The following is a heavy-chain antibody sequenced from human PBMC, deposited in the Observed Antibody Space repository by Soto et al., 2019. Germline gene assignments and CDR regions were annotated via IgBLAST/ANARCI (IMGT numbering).Heavy chain of an antibody. V-gene: IGHV4-59*01. Sequence: QVQLKESGPGLAKPSETLSLTCTVSGGSLTGYFWSWIRQSPGGGLEWLGNIHYSGRTTYNPSLQSRVTISTDAPKNQSSLKLSSVTAADTAVYYCARGGGWLPQYWGQGTLVTVSS. CDR2: IHYSGRT. CDR1: GGSLTGYF. CDR3: ARGGGWLPQY. D-gene: IGHD5-12*01. J-gene: IGHJ4*02.